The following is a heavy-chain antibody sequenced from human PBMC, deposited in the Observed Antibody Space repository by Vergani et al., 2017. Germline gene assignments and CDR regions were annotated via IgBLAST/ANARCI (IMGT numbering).Heavy chain of an antibody. CDR1: GYSFTSYW. V-gene: IGHV5-51*01. Sequence: EVQLVQSGAEVKKPGESLKISCKGSGYSFTSYWIGWARQMPGKGLEWRGIIYPGDSDTRYIPSFQGQVTISEGKSISTAYLQWSSLKDSDTAMYYCARQTRGYSYGTGGMDVWGQGTTVTVSS. J-gene: IGHJ6*02. D-gene: IGHD5-18*01. CDR3: ARQTRGYSYGTGGMDV. CDR2: IYPGDSDT.